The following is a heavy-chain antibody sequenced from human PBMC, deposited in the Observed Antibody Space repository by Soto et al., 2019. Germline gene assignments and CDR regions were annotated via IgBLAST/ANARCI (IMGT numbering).Heavy chain of an antibody. Sequence: PSETLSLTCAVYGGSFSGYYLSWIRQPPGKGLEWIGEINHSGSTNYNPSLKSRVTISVDTSKNQFSLKLSSVTAADTAVYYCARGPRYCSGGSCYLDYWGQGTLVTVSS. J-gene: IGHJ4*02. CDR2: INHSGST. V-gene: IGHV4-34*01. CDR1: GGSFSGYY. CDR3: ARGPRYCSGGSCYLDY. D-gene: IGHD2-15*01.